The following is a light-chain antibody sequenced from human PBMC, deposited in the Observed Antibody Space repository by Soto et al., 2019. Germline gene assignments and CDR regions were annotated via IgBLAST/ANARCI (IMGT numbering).Light chain of an antibody. CDR3: SSYASSSIYV. CDR2: DVS. J-gene: IGLJ1*01. CDR1: SSDVGGYNY. Sequence: QSVLTQPASVSRSPGQSITISCTGTSSDVGGYNYASWYQQHPGKAPKLIIYDVSNRPSGVSNRFSGSKSGNTASLTISGLQAEDEADYYCSSYASSSIYVFGTGTKVTVL. V-gene: IGLV2-14*01.